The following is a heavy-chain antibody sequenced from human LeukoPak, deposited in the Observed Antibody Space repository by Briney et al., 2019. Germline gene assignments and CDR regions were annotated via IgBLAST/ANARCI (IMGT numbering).Heavy chain of an antibody. D-gene: IGHD3-10*01. CDR2: IYSGGST. Sequence: GGSLRLSCAASGFTVSSNYMSWVRQAPGKGLEWVSVIYSGGSTYYADSVKGRFTISRDNAKNSLYLQMNSLRAEDTAVYYCARGGWFGDRNYFDYWGQGTLVTVSS. V-gene: IGHV3-53*01. CDR3: ARGGWFGDRNYFDY. J-gene: IGHJ4*02. CDR1: GFTVSSNY.